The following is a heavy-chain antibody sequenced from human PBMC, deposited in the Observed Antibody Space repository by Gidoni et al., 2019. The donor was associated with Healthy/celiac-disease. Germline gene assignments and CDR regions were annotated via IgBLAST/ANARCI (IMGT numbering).Heavy chain of an antibody. V-gene: IGHV3-21*01. CDR1: GFTFSSYS. CDR3: ARDKVEENQYYFDY. Sequence: EVQLVESGGGLVKPGGSLRLSCAASGFTFSSYSMNWVRQAPGKGLEWVSSISSSSSYIYYADSVKGRFTISRDNAKNSLYLQMNSLRAEDTAVYYCARDKVEENQYYFDYWGQGTLVTVSS. J-gene: IGHJ4*02. D-gene: IGHD2-15*01. CDR2: ISSSSSYI.